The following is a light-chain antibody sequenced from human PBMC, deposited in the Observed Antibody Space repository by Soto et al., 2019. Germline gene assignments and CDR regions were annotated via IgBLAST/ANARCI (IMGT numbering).Light chain of an antibody. J-gene: IGKJ5*01. Sequence: EIVLTQSPGTLSLSPGGRATLSCRASQSVSRRLAWYQHRPGQSPRLLISGASMRASGVPVRFSGSGSGTDFTLTISRLEPEDFAVYYCQHYGKTPITFGLGTRLEV. V-gene: IGKV3-20*01. CDR1: QSVSRR. CDR2: GAS. CDR3: QHYGKTPIT.